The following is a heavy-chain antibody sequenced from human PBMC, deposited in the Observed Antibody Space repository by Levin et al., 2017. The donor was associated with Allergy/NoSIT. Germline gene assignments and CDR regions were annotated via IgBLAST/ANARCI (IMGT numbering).Heavy chain of an antibody. D-gene: IGHD5-12*01. CDR1: GFTFSSYG. CDR3: AKAFGGYSLSFDY. V-gene: IGHV3-30*18. J-gene: IGHJ4*02. Sequence: GGSLRLSCAASGFTFSSYGMHWVRQAPGKGLEWVAVISYDGSNKYYADSVKGRFTISRDNSKNTLYLQMNSLRAEDTAVYYCAKAFGGYSLSFDYWGQGTLVTVSS. CDR2: ISYDGSNK.